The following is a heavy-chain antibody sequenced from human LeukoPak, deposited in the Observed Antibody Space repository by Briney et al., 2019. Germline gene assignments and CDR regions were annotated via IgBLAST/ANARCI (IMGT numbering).Heavy chain of an antibody. Sequence: ASVKVSCKASGYTFTGYYMHWVRQAPGQGLEWMGWINPNSGGTNYAQKFQGRVTMTRDTSISTAYMELSRLRSDDTAVYYCARGPRWELLQLIFDYWGQGTLVTVSS. CDR3: ARGPRWELLQLIFDY. CDR1: GYTFTGYY. V-gene: IGHV1-2*02. J-gene: IGHJ4*02. CDR2: INPNSGGT. D-gene: IGHD1-26*01.